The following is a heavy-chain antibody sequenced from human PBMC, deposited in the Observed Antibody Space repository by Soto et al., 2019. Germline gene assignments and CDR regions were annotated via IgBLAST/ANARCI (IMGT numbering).Heavy chain of an antibody. CDR2: INAGNGNT. J-gene: IGHJ5*02. CDR1: AYTFTSYA. V-gene: IGHV1-3*01. CDR3: ARVGLSSSWYPFDP. Sequence: ASVKVSCKASAYTFTSYAMHWVRQAPGQRLEWMGWINAGNGNTKYSQKFQGRVTITRDTSASTAYMELSSLRSEDTAVYYCARVGLSSSWYPFDPWGQGTLVTVSS. D-gene: IGHD6-13*01.